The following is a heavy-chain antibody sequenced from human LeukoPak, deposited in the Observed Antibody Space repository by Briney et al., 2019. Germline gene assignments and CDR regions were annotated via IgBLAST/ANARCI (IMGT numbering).Heavy chain of an antibody. CDR1: GGTFSSYA. CDR3: ASLDYDILTDY. D-gene: IGHD3-9*01. CDR2: IVPIFGTA. V-gene: IGHV1-69*01. J-gene: IGHJ4*02. Sequence: SVKVSCKASGGTFSSYAISWVRQALGQGLEWMGGIVPIFGTANYAQKFQGRVTITADESTSTAYMELSSLRSEDTAVYYCASLDYDILTDYWGQGTLVTVSS.